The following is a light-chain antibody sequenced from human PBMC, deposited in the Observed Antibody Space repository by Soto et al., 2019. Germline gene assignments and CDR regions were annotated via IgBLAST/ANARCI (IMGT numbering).Light chain of an antibody. Sequence: QMSISPASLSASVGDRVTITCRASQTINNYLNWFQQKPGRAPKLLIYLTSTLESGVPSRFSGSGSGTDFTLTICRLQPEDFAPYHCPHSSTTPWTFGQGTKVDIK. V-gene: IGKV1-39*01. CDR1: QTINNY. CDR3: PHSSTTPWT. CDR2: LTS. J-gene: IGKJ1*01.